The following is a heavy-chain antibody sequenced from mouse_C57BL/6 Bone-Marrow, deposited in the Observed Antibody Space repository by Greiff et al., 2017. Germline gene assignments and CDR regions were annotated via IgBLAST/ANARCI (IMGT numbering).Heavy chain of an antibody. Sequence: VQLQQPGAELVRPGSSVKLSCKASGYTFTSYWMDWVKQRPGQGLEWIGNIYPSDSETHYNQKFKDKATLTVDKSSSTAYMQLSSLTSEDSAVYYCARPSIYDGYYWYFDVWGTGTTVTVSS. CDR1: GYTFTSYW. V-gene: IGHV1-61*01. CDR2: IYPSDSET. J-gene: IGHJ1*03. D-gene: IGHD2-3*01. CDR3: ARPSIYDGYYWYFDV.